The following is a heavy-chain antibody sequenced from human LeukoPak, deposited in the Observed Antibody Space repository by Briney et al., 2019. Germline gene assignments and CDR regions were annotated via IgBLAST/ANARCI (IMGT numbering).Heavy chain of an antibody. Sequence: ASVKVSCKASGGTFSSYEISWVRQAPGQGLEWMGGIIPMFGTVKYAQKFQGRVTITADKSTSTAYMELSSLRSEDTAVYYCARESSYYYDSSGYRPPGASNFDIWGQGTMVTVSS. D-gene: IGHD3-22*01. J-gene: IGHJ3*02. V-gene: IGHV1-69*06. CDR1: GGTFSSYE. CDR2: IIPMFGTV. CDR3: ARESSYYYDSSGYRPPGASNFDI.